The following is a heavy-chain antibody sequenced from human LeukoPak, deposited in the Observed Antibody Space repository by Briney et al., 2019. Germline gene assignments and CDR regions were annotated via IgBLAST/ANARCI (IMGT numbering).Heavy chain of an antibody. J-gene: IGHJ6*02. Sequence: ASVKVSCKASGGTFSSYAISWVRQAPGQGLEWMGRIIPILGIANYAQKFQGRVTITADKSTSTAYMELSSLRSEDTAVYYCARVAYYYYYGMDVWGLGTTVTVSS. CDR1: GGTFSSYA. CDR2: IIPILGIA. V-gene: IGHV1-69*04. CDR3: ARVAYYYYYGMDV.